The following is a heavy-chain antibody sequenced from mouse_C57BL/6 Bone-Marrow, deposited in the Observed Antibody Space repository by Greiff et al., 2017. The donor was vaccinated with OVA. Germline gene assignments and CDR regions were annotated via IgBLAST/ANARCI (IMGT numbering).Heavy chain of an antibody. CDR2: INPSTGGT. CDR1: GYSFTGYY. D-gene: IGHD3-3*01. CDR3: ARGQLSRFAY. Sequence: VQLQQSGPELVKPGASVKISCKASGYSFTGYYMNWVKQSPEKSLEWIGEINPSTGGTTYNQKFKAKATLTVDKSSSTAYMQLKSLTAEDSAVYYGARGQLSRFAYWGQGTLVTVSA. J-gene: IGHJ3*01. V-gene: IGHV1-42*01.